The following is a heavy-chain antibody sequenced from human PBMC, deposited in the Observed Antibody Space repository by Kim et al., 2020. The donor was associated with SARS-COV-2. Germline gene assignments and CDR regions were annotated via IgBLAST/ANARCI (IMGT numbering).Heavy chain of an antibody. D-gene: IGHD6-13*01. CDR3: ARARGHSSSWYDYYYGMDV. Sequence: SETLSLTCAVYGGSFSGYYWSWIRQPPGKGLEWIGEINHSGSTNYNPSLKSRVTISVDTSKNQFSLKLSSVTAADTAVYYCARARGHSSSWYDYYYGMDVCGQGTTLTVSS. CDR1: GGSFSGYY. V-gene: IGHV4-34*01. CDR2: INHSGST. J-gene: IGHJ6*02.